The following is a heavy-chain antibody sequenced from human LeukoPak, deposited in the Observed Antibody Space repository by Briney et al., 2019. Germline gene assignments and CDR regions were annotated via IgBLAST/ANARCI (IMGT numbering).Heavy chain of an antibody. CDR1: GYTFTSYG. J-gene: IGHJ4*02. V-gene: IGHV1-18*01. CDR2: ISAYNGNT. CDR3: ARIRSWQWLVLDFDY. Sequence: ASVKVSCKASGYTFTSYGISWVRQAPGQGLEWMGWISAYNGNTNYAQKLQGRVTMTTDTSTSTVYMELRSLRSDDTAVYYCARIRSWQWLVLDFDYWGQGTLVTVSS. D-gene: IGHD6-19*01.